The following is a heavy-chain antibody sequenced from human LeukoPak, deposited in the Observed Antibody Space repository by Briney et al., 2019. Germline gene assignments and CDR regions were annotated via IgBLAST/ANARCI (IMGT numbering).Heavy chain of an antibody. J-gene: IGHJ4*02. CDR3: ARDYPEVAAAGTPLDDY. Sequence: SSETLSLTCAVYGGSFSGYYWSWIRQPPGKGLEWIGEINHSGSTNYNPSLKSRVTISVDTSKNQFSLKLSSVTAADTAVYYCARDYPEVAAAGTPLDDYWGQGTLVTVSS. V-gene: IGHV4-34*01. CDR1: GGSFSGYY. D-gene: IGHD6-13*01. CDR2: INHSGST.